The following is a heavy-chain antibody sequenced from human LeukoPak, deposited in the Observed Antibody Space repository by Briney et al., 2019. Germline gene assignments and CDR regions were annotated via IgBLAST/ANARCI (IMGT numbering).Heavy chain of an antibody. V-gene: IGHV3-21*01. D-gene: IGHD3-9*01. J-gene: IGHJ5*02. Sequence: GGSLRLSCAASGFTVSSNYMSWVRKAPGKGLEWVSSISRSSSYIHYADSVKGRFTISRDNAKNSLYLQMNSLRAEDRAVFYRARVPGDILTGLPWFYPCGEGTLVTVSS. CDR2: ISRSSSYI. CDR3: ARVPGDILTGLPWFYP. CDR1: GFTVSSNY.